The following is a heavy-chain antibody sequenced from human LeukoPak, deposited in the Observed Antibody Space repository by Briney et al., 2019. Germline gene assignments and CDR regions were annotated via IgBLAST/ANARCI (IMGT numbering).Heavy chain of an antibody. CDR1: GISFINYA. J-gene: IGHJ4*02. CDR2: IRGNGDT. CDR3: AKANWVSNADAVW. V-gene: IGHV3-23*01. Sequence: GGSLRLSCAASGISFINYAMSWVRQAPARGPEWVSSIRGNGDTFYADSVKGRFTLSKDDSRNTVYLQLNNLRVDDTAVYYCAKANWVSNADAVWWGQGTLVTVSS. D-gene: IGHD1-1*01.